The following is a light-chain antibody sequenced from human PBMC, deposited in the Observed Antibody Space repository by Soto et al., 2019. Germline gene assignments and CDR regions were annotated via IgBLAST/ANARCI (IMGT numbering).Light chain of an antibody. Sequence: DIVMTQSPDSLAVSLGERATINCKSSQSVLYSSNNKNYLTWYQQKPGQPPKLLIYWASTRESGVPDRSSGRGSGTDFTLTISSLQAEDVAVYYCQQYYSTPPTFGGGTKVEIK. J-gene: IGKJ4*01. V-gene: IGKV4-1*01. CDR2: WAS. CDR3: QQYYSTPPT. CDR1: QSVLYSSNNKNY.